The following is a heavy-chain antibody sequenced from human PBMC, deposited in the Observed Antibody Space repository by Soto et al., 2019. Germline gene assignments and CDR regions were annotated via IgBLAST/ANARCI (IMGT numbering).Heavy chain of an antibody. V-gene: IGHV3-23*01. Sequence: GXLRLSCAASGFTFSSYAMTWVRQAPGKGLEWVSLITGSGITTYYADSVKGRFTISRDNSKNTLYLQMNSLGAEDTALYYCAKDVSERIRYFDYWGQGALVTVSS. CDR1: GFTFSSYA. CDR3: AKDVSERIRYFDY. CDR2: ITGSGITT. J-gene: IGHJ4*02. D-gene: IGHD1-26*01.